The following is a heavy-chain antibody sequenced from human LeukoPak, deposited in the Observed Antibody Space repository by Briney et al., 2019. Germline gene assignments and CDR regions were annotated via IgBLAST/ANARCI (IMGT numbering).Heavy chain of an antibody. Sequence: SGGSLRLSCAASGFTFSSYSMNWVRQAPGKGLEWVSSISSSSSYIYYADSVKGRFTISRDNAKNSLYLQMNSLRAEDTAVYYCARDPVPAAIPPFDYWGQGTLVTVSS. V-gene: IGHV3-21*01. CDR1: GFTFSSYS. J-gene: IGHJ4*02. CDR3: ARDPVPAAIPPFDY. CDR2: ISSSSSYI. D-gene: IGHD2-2*02.